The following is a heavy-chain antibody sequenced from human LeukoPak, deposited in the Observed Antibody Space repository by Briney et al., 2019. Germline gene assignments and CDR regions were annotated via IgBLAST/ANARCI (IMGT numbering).Heavy chain of an antibody. D-gene: IGHD3-22*01. CDR3: AQSPFHDSSGYYYSGDFDY. CDR1: GGSFSGYY. CDR2: INHSGST. Sequence: SGTLSLTCAVYGGSFSGYYWSWIRQPPGKGLEWIGEINHSGSTNYNPSLKSRVTISVDTSKNQFSLKLSSVTAADTAVYYCAQSPFHDSSGYYYSGDFDYWGQGTLVTVSS. J-gene: IGHJ4*02. V-gene: IGHV4-34*01.